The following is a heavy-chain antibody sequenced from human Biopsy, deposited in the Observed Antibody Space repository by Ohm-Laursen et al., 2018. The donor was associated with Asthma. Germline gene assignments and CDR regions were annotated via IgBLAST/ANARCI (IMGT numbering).Heavy chain of an antibody. Sequence: SLRLSCAASGFTVSTNGMSWVRQPPGKGLEWVSVIYSGGGTYYADSVQGRVTISRDNSKNTLSLQMNSLRAEDTAVYYCARAYGGSFFSGSFDTWGQGTMVTVSP. V-gene: IGHV3-53*01. J-gene: IGHJ3*02. CDR3: ARAYGGSFFSGSFDT. CDR2: IYSGGGT. CDR1: GFTVSTNG. D-gene: IGHD4-23*01.